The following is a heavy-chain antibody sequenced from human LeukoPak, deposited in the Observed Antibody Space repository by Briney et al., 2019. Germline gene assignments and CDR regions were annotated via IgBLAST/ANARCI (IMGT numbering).Heavy chain of an antibody. D-gene: IGHD3-22*01. Sequence: SETLSLTCTVSGGSISSYYWSWIRQPPGKGLEWIGYIYYSGSTNYNPSLKSRVTISVDTSKNQFSLKLSSVTAADTAVYYCARFGYYYDIFNWFDPWGQGTLVTVSS. CDR3: ARFGYYYDIFNWFDP. CDR1: GGSISSYY. V-gene: IGHV4-59*01. J-gene: IGHJ5*02. CDR2: IYYSGST.